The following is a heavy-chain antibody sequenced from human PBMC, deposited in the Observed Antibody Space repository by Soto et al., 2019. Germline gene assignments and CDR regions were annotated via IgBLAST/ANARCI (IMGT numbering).Heavy chain of an antibody. CDR2: IYYSGST. J-gene: IGHJ5*01. CDR1: GGSISSGGYY. D-gene: IGHD3-3*01. V-gene: IGHV4-31*03. Sequence: SETLSLTCTVSGGSISSGGYYWSWIRQHPGKGLEWIGYIYYSGSTYYNPSLKSRVTISVDTSKNQFSLKLSSVTAADTAVYYCARAREKRSGYLGGWFDSWGQGTLVTVSS. CDR3: ARAREKRSGYLGGWFDS.